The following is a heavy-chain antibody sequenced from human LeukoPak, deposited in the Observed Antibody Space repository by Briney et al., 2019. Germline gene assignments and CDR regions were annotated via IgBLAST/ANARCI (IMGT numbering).Heavy chain of an antibody. CDR2: IYYSGST. J-gene: IGHJ5*02. V-gene: IGHV4-39*01. D-gene: IGHD2-2*01. CDR1: GGPISKSSSY. CDR3: TKVPDTWLQADP. Sequence: PSETLSLTCTVSGGPISKSSSYWGWTRQPPGKGLEWIGTIYYSGSTYYNPSLKSRVTISLATSKNQFSLKLSSVTAADTAVYFCTKVPDTWLQADPWGQGTLVTVSS.